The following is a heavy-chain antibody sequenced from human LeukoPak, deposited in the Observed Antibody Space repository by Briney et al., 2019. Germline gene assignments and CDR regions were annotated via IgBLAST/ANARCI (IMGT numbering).Heavy chain of an antibody. D-gene: IGHD7-27*01. V-gene: IGHV3-23*01. CDR3: ARELVSLGTGYFDL. Sequence: SGGSLRLSCEASGFTFGTYGMTWVRQSPGKGLEWVSGITGSSTWTYYADSVRGRFTTSRDNARTTLHLQMNNLTADDTAIYYCARELVSLGTGYFDLWGRGTLVTVSS. CDR1: GFTFGTYG. J-gene: IGHJ2*01. CDR2: ITGSSTWT.